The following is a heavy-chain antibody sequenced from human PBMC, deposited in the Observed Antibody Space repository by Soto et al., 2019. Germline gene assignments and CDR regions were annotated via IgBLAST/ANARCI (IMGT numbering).Heavy chain of an antibody. V-gene: IGHV3-33*01. J-gene: IGHJ4*02. Sequence: GGSLRLSCAASGFTFSSYDMHWVRQAPGKGLEWVAVIWYDGSNKYYADSVKGRFTISRDNSKNTLYLQMNSLRAEDTAVYYCARPRSLWELLDYYFDYWGQGTLVTVSS. CDR1: GFTFSSYD. CDR2: IWYDGSNK. D-gene: IGHD1-26*01. CDR3: ARPRSLWELLDYYFDY.